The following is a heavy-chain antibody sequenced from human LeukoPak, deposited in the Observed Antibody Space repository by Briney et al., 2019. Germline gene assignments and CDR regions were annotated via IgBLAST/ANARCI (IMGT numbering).Heavy chain of an antibody. J-gene: IGHJ4*02. CDR2: IYYSGST. CDR1: GGSISSGGYY. D-gene: IGHD3-16*02. CDR3: ARGSPYDYIWGSYRPHFFDY. Sequence: PSETLSLTCTVSGGSISSGGYYWSWIRQHPGTGLEWIGYIYYSGSTYYNPSLKSRVTISVDTSKNQFSLKLSSVTAADTAVYYCARGSPYDYIWGSYRPHFFDYWGQGTLVTVSS. V-gene: IGHV4-31*03.